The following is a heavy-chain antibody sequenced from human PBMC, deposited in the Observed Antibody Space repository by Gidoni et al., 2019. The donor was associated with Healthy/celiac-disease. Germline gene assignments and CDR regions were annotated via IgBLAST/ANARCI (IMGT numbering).Heavy chain of an antibody. D-gene: IGHD6-19*01. Sequence: HVQLVQSGADVKKPGSSVTVSCKASAVTFISYAISWVRQAPGQGLEWMGGIIPIVGTANYAQKFQGRVTITEDKSTSTAYMELSSLRSEDTAVYYCARGTWGIAVAGTVPFDYWGQGTLVTVSS. CDR2: IIPIVGTA. CDR3: ARGTWGIAVAGTVPFDY. CDR1: AVTFISYA. V-gene: IGHV1-69*06. J-gene: IGHJ4*02.